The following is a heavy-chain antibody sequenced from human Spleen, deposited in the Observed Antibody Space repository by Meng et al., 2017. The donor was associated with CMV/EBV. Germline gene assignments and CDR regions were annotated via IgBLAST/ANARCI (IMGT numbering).Heavy chain of an antibody. CDR3: ARATSVVVPAAPSYYYGMDV. Sequence: ASVKVSCKASGGTFSSYAISWVRQAPGQGLEWMGWINPNSGGTNYAQKFQGRVTMTRDTSISTAYMELSSLRSDDTAVYCCARATSVVVPAAPSYYYGMDVWGQGTTVTVSS. D-gene: IGHD2-2*01. V-gene: IGHV1-2*02. CDR2: INPNSGGT. CDR1: GGTFSSYA. J-gene: IGHJ6*02.